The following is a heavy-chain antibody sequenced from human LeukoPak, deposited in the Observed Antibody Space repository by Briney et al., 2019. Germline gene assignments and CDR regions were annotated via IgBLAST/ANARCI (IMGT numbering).Heavy chain of an antibody. CDR3: AKATDYSNYYYYYYMDV. CDR2: ISGSGGST. CDR1: GFTFSSYA. Sequence: RGSLRLSCAASGFTFSSYAMSWVRQAPGKGLEWVSAISGSGGSTYYADSVKGRFTISRDNSKNTLYLQMNSLRAEDTAVYYCAKATDYSNYYYYYYMDVWGKGTTVTVSS. D-gene: IGHD4-11*01. V-gene: IGHV3-23*01. J-gene: IGHJ6*03.